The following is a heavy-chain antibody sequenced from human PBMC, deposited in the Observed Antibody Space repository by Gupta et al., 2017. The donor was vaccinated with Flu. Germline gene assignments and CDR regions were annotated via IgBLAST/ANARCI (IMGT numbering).Heavy chain of an antibody. CDR2: INPDGSST. D-gene: IGHD4-17*01. CDR1: GFTFSSSY. V-gene: IGHV3-74*03. CDR3: ATVTSGC. J-gene: IGHJ4*02. Sequence: GFTFSSSYLQWVRQAPGKGLVWVSRINPDGSSTTYAESVKGRFTISRDNAKNTLYLQMNSLGDDDTAVYYCATVTSGCWGQGTLVTVSS.